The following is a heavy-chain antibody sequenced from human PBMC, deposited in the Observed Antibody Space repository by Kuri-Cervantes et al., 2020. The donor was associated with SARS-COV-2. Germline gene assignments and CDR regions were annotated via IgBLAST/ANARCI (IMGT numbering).Heavy chain of an antibody. CDR2: ISYDGSNK. D-gene: IGHD1-26*01. J-gene: IGHJ6*03. V-gene: IGHV3-30*04. CDR3: AREGAFDNYYYYYMDV. Sequence: SLRLSCAASGFTFSSYAMRWVRQAPGKGLEWVAVISYDGSNKYYADSVKGRFTISRDNSKNTLYLQMNSLRAEDTAVYYCAREGAFDNYYYYYMDVWGKGTTVTVSS. CDR1: GFTFSSYA.